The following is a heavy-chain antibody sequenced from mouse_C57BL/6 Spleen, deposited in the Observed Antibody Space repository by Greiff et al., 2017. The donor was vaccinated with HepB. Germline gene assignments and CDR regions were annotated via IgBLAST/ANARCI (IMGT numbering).Heavy chain of an antibody. CDR3: EGGGFDDGSRYGGAMDY. V-gene: IGHV1-26*01. Sequence: EVQLQQSGPELVKPGASVKISCKASGYTFTDYYMNWVKQSHGKSLEWIGDINPNNGGTSYNQKFKGKATLTVDKSSSTAYMELRSLTSEDSAVYYCEGGGFDDGSRYGGAMDYWGQGTSVTVSS. CDR1: GYTFTDYY. D-gene: IGHD1-1*01. J-gene: IGHJ4*01. CDR2: INPNNGGT.